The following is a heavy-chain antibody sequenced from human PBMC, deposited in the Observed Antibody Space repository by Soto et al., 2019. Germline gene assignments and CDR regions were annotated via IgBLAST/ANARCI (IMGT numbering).Heavy chain of an antibody. CDR1: GYTLPGYY. V-gene: IGHV1-2*04. CDR3: AREGLLWFGEATYYYYGMDV. CDR2: INPNSGGT. J-gene: IGHJ6*02. D-gene: IGHD3-10*01. Sequence: GGSVKVSCKASGYTLPGYYMHWVRQAPGQRLGWMGWINPNSGGTNYAQKFQGWVTMTRDTSISTAYMELSRLRSDDTAVYYCAREGLLWFGEATYYYYGMDVWGQGTTVTVSS.